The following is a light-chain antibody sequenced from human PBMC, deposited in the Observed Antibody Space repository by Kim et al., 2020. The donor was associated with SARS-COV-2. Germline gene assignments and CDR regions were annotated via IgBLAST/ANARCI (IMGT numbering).Light chain of an antibody. J-gene: IGKJ2*03. CDR3: QQANSFPYS. CDR1: QGISSW. CDR2: AAS. V-gene: IGKV1-12*01. Sequence: SVSVGDRVTITGRASQGISSWVAWYQQKPGKAPKLLIYAASSLQSGVPSRFSGSGSGTDFTLTISSLQPEEFATYYCQQANSFPYSFGQGTKLEI.